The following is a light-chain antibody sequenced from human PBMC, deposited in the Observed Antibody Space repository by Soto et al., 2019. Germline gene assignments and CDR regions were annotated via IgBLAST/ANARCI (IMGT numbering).Light chain of an antibody. Sequence: DIQMNQSPSSLSASVGDRVTITCQASQDIRKYLNWYPQKPGRAPKLLIYGESDLEPGVSSRFSESRSGTHFTFTISSLQREQIAKYCYQHYSKLPPFTLGPVTKVAIK. CDR3: QHYSKLPPFT. CDR1: QDIRKY. CDR2: GES. J-gene: IGKJ3*01. V-gene: IGKV1-33*01.